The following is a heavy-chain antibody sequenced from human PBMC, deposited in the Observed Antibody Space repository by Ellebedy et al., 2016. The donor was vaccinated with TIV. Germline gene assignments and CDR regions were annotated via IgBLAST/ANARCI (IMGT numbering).Heavy chain of an antibody. D-gene: IGHD5-12*01. CDR1: GYTFTYRY. V-gene: IGHV1-45*02. J-gene: IGHJ5*02. CDR3: AIVATIGGFDP. CDR2: ITPFNGNT. Sequence: SVKVSCXASGYTFTYRYLHWVRQAPGQALEWMGWITPFNGNTNYAQKFQDRVTITRDRSMSTAYMELSSLRSEDTAMYYCAIVATIGGFDPWGQGTLVTVSS.